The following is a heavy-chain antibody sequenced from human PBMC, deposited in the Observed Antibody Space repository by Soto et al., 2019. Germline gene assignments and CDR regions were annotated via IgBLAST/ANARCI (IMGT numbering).Heavy chain of an antibody. D-gene: IGHD3-10*01. CDR1: GDSMSGFY. V-gene: IGHV4-59*01. CDR2: INYVGRTS. Sequence: PSETLSLTCTVSGDSMSGFYWNWIRHTAGKGLEWIGYINYVGRTSYYSGSLQSRVTISLDSSRNQFSLILSSVTAEDTAVYFCARFRRNYFEYWGQGNQVT. J-gene: IGHJ4*02. CDR3: ARFRRNYFEY.